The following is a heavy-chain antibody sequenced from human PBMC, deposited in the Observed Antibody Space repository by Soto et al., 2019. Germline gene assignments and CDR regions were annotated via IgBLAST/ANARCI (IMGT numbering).Heavy chain of an antibody. Sequence: GGSLRLSCAASGFTFDDYTLHWVRQAPGKGLEWVSLISWDGGSAYYADSVKGRFTISRDNSKGSLYLQMNSLRTEDTALYFCEKDGNTDGYVGAFDVWGQGTMVTV. D-gene: IGHD5-18*01. CDR2: ISWDGGSA. V-gene: IGHV3-43*01. CDR3: EKDGNTDGYVGAFDV. CDR1: GFTFDDYT. J-gene: IGHJ3*01.